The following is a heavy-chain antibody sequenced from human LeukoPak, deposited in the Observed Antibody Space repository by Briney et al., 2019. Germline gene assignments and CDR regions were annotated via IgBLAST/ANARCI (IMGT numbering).Heavy chain of an antibody. J-gene: IGHJ4*02. CDR3: ARSVYDFWSGHIPKYFDY. CDR2: IYPGDSDT. Sequence: GESLKISCKGSGYSFTSYWIGWVRQMPGKGLEWMGIIYPGDSDTRYSPSFQGQVTISADKSISTAYLQWSSLKASDTAMYYCARSVYDFWSGHIPKYFDYWGQGTLVTVSS. D-gene: IGHD3-3*01. CDR1: GYSFTSYW. V-gene: IGHV5-51*01.